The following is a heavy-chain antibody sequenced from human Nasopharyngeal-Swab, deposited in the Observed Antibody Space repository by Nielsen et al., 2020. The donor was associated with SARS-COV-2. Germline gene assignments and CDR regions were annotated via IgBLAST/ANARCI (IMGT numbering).Heavy chain of an antibody. CDR2: IGDKDHNYAT. J-gene: IGHJ4*02. CDR1: GFIFSGSA. V-gene: IGHV3-73*01. CDR3: TTDYYFDY. Sequence: GGSLRLSCAASGFIFSGSAMHWVRQASGKGLAWVGRIGDKDHNYATTYGAAVKGRFTISRDDSKNTAFLQMDSLKTEDTALYYCTTDYYFDYWGQGTLVTVSS.